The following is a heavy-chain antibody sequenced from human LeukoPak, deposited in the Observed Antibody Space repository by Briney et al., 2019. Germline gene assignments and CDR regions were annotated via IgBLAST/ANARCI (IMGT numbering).Heavy chain of an antibody. V-gene: IGHV3-21*01. CDR2: ISSSSSYI. D-gene: IGHD1-26*01. Sequence: PGGSLRLSCAASGLTFSSYSMNWVRQAPGKGLEWVSSISSSSSYIYYADSVKGRFTISRDNSKNTVYLQINSLRAEDTAVYYCARLRGSGSYFADSWGQGTLVTVSS. CDR3: ARLRGSGSYFADS. CDR1: GLTFSSYS. J-gene: IGHJ4*02.